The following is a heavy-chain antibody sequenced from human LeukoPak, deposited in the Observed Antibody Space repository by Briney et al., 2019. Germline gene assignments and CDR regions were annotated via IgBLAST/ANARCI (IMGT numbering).Heavy chain of an antibody. CDR1: GFTFSSYW. Sequence: PGGSLRLSCAASGFTFSSYWMHWVRQAPGKGLVWVSRINGDGRSTSYADSVQGRFTISKDNAKNSLYLQMNSLRAEDTAVYYCAKASPPGYSSNWYDYWGQGALVTVSS. V-gene: IGHV3-74*01. D-gene: IGHD6-13*01. CDR3: AKASPPGYSSNWYDY. J-gene: IGHJ5*01. CDR2: INGDGRST.